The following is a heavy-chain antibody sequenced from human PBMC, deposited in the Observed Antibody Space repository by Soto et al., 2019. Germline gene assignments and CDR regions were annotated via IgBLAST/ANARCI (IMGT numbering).Heavy chain of an antibody. V-gene: IGHV3-74*01. CDR1: GVTFSTFW. CDR2: INSDGSST. Sequence: EVQLVESGGGLVQPGGSLRLSCEASGVTFSTFWMHWVRQAPGKGLVWVSRINSDGSSTNYADSVKGRVTISRDNAKNMLYLQMNSLRAEGTAVYYCARDFEYWGQGTLVTVSS. CDR3: ARDFEY. J-gene: IGHJ4*02.